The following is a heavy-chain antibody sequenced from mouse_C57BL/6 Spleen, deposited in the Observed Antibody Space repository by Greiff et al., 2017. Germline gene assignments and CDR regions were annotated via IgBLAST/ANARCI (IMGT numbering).Heavy chain of an antibody. CDR2: ISYDGSN. J-gene: IGHJ2*01. CDR3: ARASMVTTFDY. D-gene: IGHD2-2*01. Sequence: ESGPGLVKPSQSLSLTCSVTGYSITSGYYWNWIRQFPGNKLEWMGYISYDGSNNYNPSLKNRISITRDTSKNQFFLKLNSVTTEDTATYYCARASMVTTFDYWGQGTTLTVSS. CDR1: GYSITSGYY. V-gene: IGHV3-6*01.